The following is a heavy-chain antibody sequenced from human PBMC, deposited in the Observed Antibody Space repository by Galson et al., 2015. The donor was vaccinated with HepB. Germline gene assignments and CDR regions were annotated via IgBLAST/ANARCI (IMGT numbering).Heavy chain of an antibody. J-gene: IGHJ5*02. CDR2: ISSSSTYI. V-gene: IGHV3-21*01. CDR3: ATFTVTTQGP. CDR1: GFTFSSYS. Sequence: SLRLSCAASGFTFSSYSMNWVRQAPGKGLEWISSISSSSTYIYYADSVKGRFTISRDNAKSSLYLQMNSLRAEDTAVYYCATFTVTTQGPWGQGTLVTVSS. D-gene: IGHD4-17*01.